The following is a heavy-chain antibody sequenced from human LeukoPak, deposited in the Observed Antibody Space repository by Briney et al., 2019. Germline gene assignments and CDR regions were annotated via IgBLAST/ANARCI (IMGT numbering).Heavy chain of an antibody. CDR1: GGSISSSSYY. D-gene: IGHD1-7*01. CDR2: IYYSGST. CDR3: ARGSNWSYGIFDY. Sequence: KSSETLSLTCTVSGGSISSSSYYWGWIRQPPGKGLEWIGSIYYSGSTNYNPSLKSRVTMSVDTSKNQFSLKLFSVTAADTAVYYCARGSNWSYGIFDYWGQGTLVTVSS. J-gene: IGHJ4*02. V-gene: IGHV4-39*07.